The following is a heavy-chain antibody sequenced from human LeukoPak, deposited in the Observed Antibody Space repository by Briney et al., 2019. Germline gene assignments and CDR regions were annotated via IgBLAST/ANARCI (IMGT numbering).Heavy chain of an antibody. CDR2: IYHSGST. V-gene: IGHV4-30-2*01. Sequence: SETLSLTCTVSGGSISSGGYYWSWIRQPPGKGLEWIGYIYHSGSTYYNPSLKSRVTISVDRSKNQFSLKLSSVTAADTAVYYCARGQDSNYGVDFDYWGQGTLVTVSS. D-gene: IGHD4-11*01. CDR1: GGSISSGGYY. CDR3: ARGQDSNYGVDFDY. J-gene: IGHJ4*02.